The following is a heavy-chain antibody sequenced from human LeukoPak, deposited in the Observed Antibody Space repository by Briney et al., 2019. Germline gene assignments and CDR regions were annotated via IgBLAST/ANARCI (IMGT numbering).Heavy chain of an antibody. J-gene: IGHJ4*02. CDR3: ARGGSRYFDWLSEY. D-gene: IGHD3-9*01. V-gene: IGHV1-3*01. CDR1: GYTFTSYA. CDR2: INAGNGNT. Sequence: ASVKVSCKASGYTFTSYAMHWVRQAPGQRLEWMGWINAGNGNTKYSQKFQGRVTITRDTSASTAYMELSSLRSEDTAVYYCARGGSRYFDWLSEYWGQGTLVTVSS.